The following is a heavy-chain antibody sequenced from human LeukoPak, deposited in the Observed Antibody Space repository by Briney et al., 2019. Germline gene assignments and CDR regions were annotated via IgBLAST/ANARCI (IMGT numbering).Heavy chain of an antibody. D-gene: IGHD5-18*01. V-gene: IGHV1-58*02. Sequence: SVKVSCKASGVTFTSYAMQWVGQARGQGLEWIGWIILVRGNANYAQKFQERVTITRDMSTSTAYMELSSLRSDDTAVYFCAADRSHHKYTYGAHTYDIDDWGQGTLVTVSS. CDR1: GVTFTSYA. CDR2: IILVRGNA. CDR3: AADRSHHKYTYGAHTYDIDD. J-gene: IGHJ4*01.